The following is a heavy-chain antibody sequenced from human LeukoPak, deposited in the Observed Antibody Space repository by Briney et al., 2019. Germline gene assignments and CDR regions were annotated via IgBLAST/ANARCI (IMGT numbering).Heavy chain of an antibody. D-gene: IGHD6-19*01. CDR2: IKQDGSEK. V-gene: IGHV3-7*01. CDR3: ARLSSGWRLSSFDY. Sequence: PGGSLRLSCAASGFTFSSYWMSWVRQAPGKGLEWVANIKQDGSEKYYVDSEKGRFTISRDNAKNSLYLQMNSLRAEDTAVYYCARLSSGWRLSSFDYWGQGTLVTVSS. CDR1: GFTFSSYW. J-gene: IGHJ4*02.